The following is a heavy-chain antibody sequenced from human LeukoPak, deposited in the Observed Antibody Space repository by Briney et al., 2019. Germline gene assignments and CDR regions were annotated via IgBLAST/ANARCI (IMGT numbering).Heavy chain of an antibody. V-gene: IGHV4-59*01. CDR2: IYYSGST. J-gene: IGHJ4*02. CDR1: GGSISSYY. D-gene: IGHD3-9*01. Sequence: SETLSLTCTVSGGSISSYYWSWIRQPPGKGLEWIGYIYYSGSTNYNPSLKSRVTISVDTSKNQFSLKLRYVTAADTAVYYCARVTGYMVEDFFDYWGQGTLVTVSS. CDR3: ARVTGYMVEDFFDY.